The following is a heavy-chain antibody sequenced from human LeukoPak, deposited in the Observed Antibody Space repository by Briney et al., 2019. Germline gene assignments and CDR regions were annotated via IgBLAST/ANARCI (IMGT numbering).Heavy chain of an antibody. J-gene: IGHJ4*02. D-gene: IGHD6-19*01. CDR2: ISNSSSYT. CDR1: GFTFSDYY. V-gene: IGHV3-11*06. Sequence: GGSLRLSCAASGFTFSDYYMSWIRQAPGKGLEWVSYISNSSSYTNYADSVKGRFTISRDNAKNSLYLQMNSLRAEDTAVYYCARQGGAYSSGRFDYWGQGTLVTVSS. CDR3: ARQGGAYSSGRFDY.